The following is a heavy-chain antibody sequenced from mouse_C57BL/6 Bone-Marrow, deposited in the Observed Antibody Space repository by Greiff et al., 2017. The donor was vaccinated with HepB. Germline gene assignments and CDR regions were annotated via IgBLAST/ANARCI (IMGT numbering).Heavy chain of an antibody. CDR3: AREGDYDLFYAMDY. V-gene: IGHV5-16*01. Sequence: EVKLMESEGGLVQPGSSMKLSCTASGFTFSDYYMAWVRQVPEKGLEWVANINYDGSSTYYLDYLKSRFIISRDNAKNILYMQMSSLKSEDTATYLCAREGDYDLFYAMDYWGKGTSVTVSS. CDR2: INYDGSST. D-gene: IGHD2-4*01. CDR1: GFTFSDYY. J-gene: IGHJ4*01.